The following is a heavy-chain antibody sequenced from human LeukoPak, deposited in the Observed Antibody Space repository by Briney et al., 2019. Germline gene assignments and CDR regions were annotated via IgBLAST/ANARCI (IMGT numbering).Heavy chain of an antibody. CDR1: GFTFSSYA. V-gene: IGHV3-23*01. CDR2: ISGSGGRT. CDR3: AKAMEDGNADRFDY. J-gene: IGHJ4*02. D-gene: IGHD3-3*01. Sequence: PGGSLRLSCAASGFTFSSYAMSWVRQAPGKGLEWVSIISGSGGRTSHADSVKGRFTISRDNSKNTLYLRVNSLRAEDSAVYYCAKAMEDGNADRFDYWGQGTLVTVSS.